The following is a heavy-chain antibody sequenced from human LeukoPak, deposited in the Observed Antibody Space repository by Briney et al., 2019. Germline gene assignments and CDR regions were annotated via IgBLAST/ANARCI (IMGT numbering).Heavy chain of an antibody. J-gene: IGHJ2*01. D-gene: IGHD2-2*01. CDR2: INAGNGNT. Sequence: GASVKVSCKASGYTFTSYAMHWVRQAPGQRLEWMGWINAGNGNTKYSQEFQGRVTITRDTSASTAYMELRSLRSDDTAVYYCAREREVPAANWYFDLWGRGTLVTVSS. CDR3: AREREVPAANWYFDL. V-gene: IGHV1-3*01. CDR1: GYTFTSYA.